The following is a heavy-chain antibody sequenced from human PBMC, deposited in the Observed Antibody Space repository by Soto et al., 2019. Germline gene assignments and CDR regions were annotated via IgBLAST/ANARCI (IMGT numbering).Heavy chain of an antibody. D-gene: IGHD2-21*02. CDR1: GVTFSSYS. CDR3: ARPAYCGCDCYEIHDPFDV. CDR2: ISSSGSTI. V-gene: IGHV3-48*01. J-gene: IGHJ3*01. Sequence: PGGSLRLSCAASGVTFSSYSMNWVRQAPGKGLEWVSYISSSGSTIFYADSVKGRFTISRDNAKNSLYLQMNSLRAEDTAVYYCARPAYCGCDCYEIHDPFDVWTRGTIVTVSS.